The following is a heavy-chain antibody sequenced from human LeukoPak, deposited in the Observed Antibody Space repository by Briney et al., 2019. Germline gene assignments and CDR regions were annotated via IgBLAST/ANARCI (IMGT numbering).Heavy chain of an antibody. V-gene: IGHV3-21*05. Sequence: GGSLRLSCAASGFTFSSYEMNWVRQAPGKGLEWVSYISSSTTYTNYADSVKGRFTISRDNAKNSLYLQMNSLRAEDTAVYYCSRDRSSSWLPTYFDYWGQGALVTVSS. D-gene: IGHD6-13*01. CDR1: GFTFSSYE. CDR3: SRDRSSSWLPTYFDY. CDR2: ISSSTTYT. J-gene: IGHJ4*02.